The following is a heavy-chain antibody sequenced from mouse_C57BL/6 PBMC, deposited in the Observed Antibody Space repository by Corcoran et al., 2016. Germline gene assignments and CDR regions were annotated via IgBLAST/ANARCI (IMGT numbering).Heavy chain of an antibody. Sequence: QGQLQQPGAELVKPGASVKLSCKASGYTFTSYWMHWVKQRPGQGLEWIGMIHPNSGSTNYNEKFKSKATLTVDKSSSTAYMQLSSLTSEDSAVYYCARKSPYYYGSSYDFDYWGQGTTLTVSS. CDR3: ARKSPYYYGSSYDFDY. D-gene: IGHD1-1*01. J-gene: IGHJ2*01. CDR1: GYTFTSYW. CDR2: IHPNSGST. V-gene: IGHV1-64*01.